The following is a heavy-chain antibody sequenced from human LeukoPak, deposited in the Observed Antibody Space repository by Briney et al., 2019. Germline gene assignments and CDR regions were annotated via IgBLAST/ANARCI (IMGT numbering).Heavy chain of an antibody. Sequence: GGSLRLSCAASGFTFNIYTMYWVRQAPGKGLEWVSAISGSGGSTYYADSVKGRFTISRDNSKNTLYLQMNSLRAEDTAVYYCAKPGWVRSVDYWGQGTLVTVSS. CDR1: GFTFNIYT. CDR3: AKPGWVRSVDY. J-gene: IGHJ4*02. CDR2: ISGSGGST. D-gene: IGHD5-12*01. V-gene: IGHV3-23*01.